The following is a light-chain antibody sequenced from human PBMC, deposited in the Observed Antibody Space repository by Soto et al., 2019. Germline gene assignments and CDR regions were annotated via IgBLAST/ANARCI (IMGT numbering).Light chain of an antibody. Sequence: EIVLTQSPATLSLSPGERATLSCRASQSVSSYLAWYRQKPGQAPRLLIYDASNRATGIPARFSGSGSGTDFTLTISSLEPEDFAVYYCQQRSNWLPLTFGGGTKVEIK. CDR1: QSVSSY. J-gene: IGKJ4*01. CDR2: DAS. CDR3: QQRSNWLPLT. V-gene: IGKV3-11*01.